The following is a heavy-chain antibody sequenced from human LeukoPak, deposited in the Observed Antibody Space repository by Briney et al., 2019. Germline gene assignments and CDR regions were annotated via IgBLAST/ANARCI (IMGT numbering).Heavy chain of an antibody. CDR3: ANQAPYSSGLNGDCFAP. D-gene: IGHD6-19*01. V-gene: IGHV5-10-1*01. J-gene: IGHJ5*02. CDR1: GYSFTSYW. Sequence: GESLKISCKGSGYSFTSYWISWVRQMPGKGLEWMGRIDPSDSYTNYSPSFQGHVTISADKSISTAYLQWSSLKASDTAMYYRANQAPYSSGLNGDCFAPWGKEPLVPVSS. CDR2: IDPSDSYT.